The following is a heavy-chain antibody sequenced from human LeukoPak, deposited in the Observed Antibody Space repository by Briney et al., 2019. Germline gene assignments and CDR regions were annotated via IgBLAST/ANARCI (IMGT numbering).Heavy chain of an antibody. J-gene: IGHJ4*02. CDR1: GYTFTSYD. CDR3: ARDSSMIVVEFDY. V-gene: IGHV1-8*03. Sequence: ASVKVSCKASGYTFTSYDINWVRQATGQGLEWMGWMNPNSGNTGYAQKFQGRVTITRNTSISTAYMELSSLRSEDTAVYYCARDSSMIVVEFDYWGQGTLVTVSS. D-gene: IGHD3-22*01. CDR2: MNPNSGNT.